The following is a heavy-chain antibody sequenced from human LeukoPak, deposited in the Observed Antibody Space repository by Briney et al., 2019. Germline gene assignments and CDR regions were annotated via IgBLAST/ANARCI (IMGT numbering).Heavy chain of an antibody. CDR1: GGSISSGSYY. CDR3: ARGNGSMVRGVMVHYYYMDV. J-gene: IGHJ6*03. V-gene: IGHV4-39*07. Sequence: SETLSLTCTVSGGSISSGSYYWGWIRQPPGKGLQWIGSIYHSGSTYYNPSLKSRVTISVDTSKNQFSLKLTSVTAADTAVYYCARGNGSMVRGVMVHYYYMDVWGKGTTVTISS. D-gene: IGHD3-10*01. CDR2: IYHSGST.